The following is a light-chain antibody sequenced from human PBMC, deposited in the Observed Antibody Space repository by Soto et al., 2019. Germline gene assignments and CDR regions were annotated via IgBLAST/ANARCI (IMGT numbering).Light chain of an antibody. V-gene: IGKV3-15*01. CDR1: QSVSSD. Sequence: EIELTQSPVTLSVSPGERATLSCRASQSVSSDLAWFQQKPGQAPRLLIYGASTRANGIPARFSGSGSGTEFTLTIRSLQSEDFAIYYCQQYNNWPLPFGGGTKVEIK. J-gene: IGKJ4*01. CDR3: QQYNNWPLP. CDR2: GAS.